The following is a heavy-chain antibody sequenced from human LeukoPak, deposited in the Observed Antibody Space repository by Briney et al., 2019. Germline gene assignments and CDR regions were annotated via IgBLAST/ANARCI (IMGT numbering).Heavy chain of an antibody. CDR2: ISYDGSNK. Sequence: PGGSLRLSCAASGFTFNSYGMHWVRQAPGKGLEWVTLISYDGSNKYYADSVKGRFTISRDNSKNTLYLQMNSLRAEDTSVYHCAKDKAGDTADYYGMDVWGKGTTVTVSS. CDR1: GFTFNSYG. V-gene: IGHV3-30*18. CDR3: AKDKAGDTADYYGMDV. J-gene: IGHJ6*04. D-gene: IGHD5-18*01.